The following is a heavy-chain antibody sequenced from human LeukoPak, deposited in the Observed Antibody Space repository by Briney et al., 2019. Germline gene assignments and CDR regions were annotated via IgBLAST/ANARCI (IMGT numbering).Heavy chain of an antibody. D-gene: IGHD7-27*01. V-gene: IGHV4-34*01. J-gene: IGHJ4*02. CDR3: AFNWGWSYFDY. CDR1: GGSFSGYY. CDR2: INHSGST. Sequence: SSETLSLTCAVYGGSFSGYYWSWIRQPPGKGLEWIGEINHSGSTNYNPSLKSRVTISVDKSKNQSSLKLSSVTGADTAVYYCAFNWGWSYFDYWGQGTLVTVSS.